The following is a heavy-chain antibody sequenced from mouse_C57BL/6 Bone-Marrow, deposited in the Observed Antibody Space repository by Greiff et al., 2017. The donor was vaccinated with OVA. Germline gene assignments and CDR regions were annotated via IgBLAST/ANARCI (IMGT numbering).Heavy chain of an antibody. CDR2: ISSGSSTI. CDR1: GFTFSDYG. Sequence: EVKVVESGGGLVKPGGSLKLSCAASGFTFSDYGMHWVRQAPETGLEWVAYISSGSSTIYYADTVKGRFTISRDNAKNTLFLQMTSLRSEDTAMYYCARLDYGYFEVWGTGTTVTVSS. J-gene: IGHJ1*03. CDR3: ARLDYGYFEV. V-gene: IGHV5-17*01.